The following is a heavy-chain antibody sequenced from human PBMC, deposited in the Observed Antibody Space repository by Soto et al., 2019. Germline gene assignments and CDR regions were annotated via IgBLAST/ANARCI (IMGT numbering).Heavy chain of an antibody. CDR3: NTYGVGATNSWFDP. D-gene: IGHD1-26*01. CDR1: GFIFSNVW. J-gene: IGHJ5*01. V-gene: IGHV3-15*01. Sequence: SLRLSCAGSGFIFSNVWMNWVRQAPGKGLEWVGHIKSKSDDGTTDYAAPVKGRFTISRDDSKNTLYLEMNSLQSEDTALYYCNTYGVGATNSWFDPWGQGTLVTVSS. CDR2: IKSKSDDGTT.